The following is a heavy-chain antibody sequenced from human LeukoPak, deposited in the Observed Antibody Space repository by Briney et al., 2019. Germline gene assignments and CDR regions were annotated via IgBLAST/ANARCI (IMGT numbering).Heavy chain of an antibody. V-gene: IGHV3-74*01. J-gene: IGHJ4*02. Sequence: GGSLRLSCAASGFPFSNYWIHWVRQAPGKGLVWVTSSNNDESRTNYADSVNGRFTISRDNAKSTVYLQITGLTAEDTAVYYCARDGGTSTPFDHWGQGTLVTVSS. CDR3: ARDGGTSTPFDH. CDR1: GFPFSNYW. D-gene: IGHD2-15*01. CDR2: SNNDESRT.